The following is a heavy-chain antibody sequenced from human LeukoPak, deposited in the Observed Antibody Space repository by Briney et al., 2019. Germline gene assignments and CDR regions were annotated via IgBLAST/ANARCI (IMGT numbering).Heavy chain of an antibody. D-gene: IGHD6-19*01. CDR2: ISAYNGNT. Sequence: ASVKVSCKASGCTFTSYGISWVRQAPGQGLEWMGWISAYNGNTNYAQKLQGRVTMTTDTSTSTAYMELRSLRSDDTAVYYCARDGTGIAVAGTVNYYYYYMDVWGKGTTVTVSS. CDR1: GCTFTSYG. V-gene: IGHV1-18*01. CDR3: ARDGTGIAVAGTVNYYYYYMDV. J-gene: IGHJ6*03.